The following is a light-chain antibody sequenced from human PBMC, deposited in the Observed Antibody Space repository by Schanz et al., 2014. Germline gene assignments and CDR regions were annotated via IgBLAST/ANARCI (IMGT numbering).Light chain of an antibody. Sequence: QSALTQPPSASGSPGQSVTISCSGTSSDVGGYNYVSWYQQYPGKAPKVMIYEVNKRPSGVPDRFSGSKSGNTASLTVSGLQAEDEADYYCSSYTSSSTVFGGGTKLTVL. CDR3: SSYTSSSTV. J-gene: IGLJ3*02. CDR2: EVN. V-gene: IGLV2-8*01. CDR1: SSDVGGYNY.